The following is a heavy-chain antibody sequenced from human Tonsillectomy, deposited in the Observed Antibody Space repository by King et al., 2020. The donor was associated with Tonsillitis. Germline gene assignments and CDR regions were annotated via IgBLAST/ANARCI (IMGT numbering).Heavy chain of an antibody. J-gene: IGHJ4*02. CDR1: GYSFTNYW. CDR2: IYPGDSDT. D-gene: IGHD3-3*01. V-gene: IGHV5-51*01. CDR3: ARRAITIFGSSIYYFDY. Sequence: VQLVQSGAEVKKPGESLKISCKGSGYSFTNYWIGWVRQMPGKGLEWMGIIYPGDSDTRYSPSFQGQVTISADKSISTAYLQWSSLKASDTAMYYCARRAITIFGSSIYYFDYWGKGTLVTVSS.